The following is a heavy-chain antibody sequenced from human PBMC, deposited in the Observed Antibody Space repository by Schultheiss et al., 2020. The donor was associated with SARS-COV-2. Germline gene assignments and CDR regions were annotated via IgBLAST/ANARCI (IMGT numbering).Heavy chain of an antibody. Sequence: GGSLRLSCAASGFTFSGSAMHWVRQASVKGLEWVGRIRSKANSYATAYAASVKGRFTISRDDSKNTAYLQMNSLKTEDTAVYYCTRPVTTGREMMVYWGQGTLVTVSS. CDR1: GFTFSGSA. CDR2: IRSKANSYAT. J-gene: IGHJ4*02. V-gene: IGHV3-73*01. CDR3: TRPVTTGREMMVY. D-gene: IGHD4-17*01.